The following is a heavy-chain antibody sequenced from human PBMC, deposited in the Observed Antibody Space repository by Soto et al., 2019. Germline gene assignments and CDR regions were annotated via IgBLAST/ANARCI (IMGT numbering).Heavy chain of an antibody. CDR1: GGSFSGYY. J-gene: IGHJ5*02. CDR2: INHSGST. Sequence: SETLSLTCAVYGGSFSGYYWSWIRQPPGKGLEWIGEINHSGSTNYNPSLKSRVTISVDTSKNQFSLKLSSVTAADTAVYYCARDRGVVVVAATRKWFDPWGQGTLVTVSS. CDR3: ARDRGVVVVAATRKWFDP. V-gene: IGHV4-34*01. D-gene: IGHD2-15*01.